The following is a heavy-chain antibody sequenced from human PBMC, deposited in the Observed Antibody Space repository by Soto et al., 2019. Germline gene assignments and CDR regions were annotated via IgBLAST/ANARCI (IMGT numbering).Heavy chain of an antibody. CDR1: GYTFNGYY. CDR3: ARSPRIAAADHPYYYSGMYV. CDR2: INPNSGGT. J-gene: IGHJ6*04. V-gene: IGHV1-2*04. Sequence: QVQLVQSGAEVKKPGASVKVSCKASGYTFNGYYMHWVRQAPGQGLEWMGWINPNSGGTTYAQKVQGWVTMTSDTYNSTAYMELSRLRSDDTAVYYCARSPRIAAADHPYYYSGMYVWCKGPTVTVSS. D-gene: IGHD6-13*01.